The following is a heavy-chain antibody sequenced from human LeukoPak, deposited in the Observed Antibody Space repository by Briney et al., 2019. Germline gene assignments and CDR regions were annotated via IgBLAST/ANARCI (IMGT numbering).Heavy chain of an antibody. CDR3: ARVRWELLGSYYYMDV. Sequence: GGSLRLSCAASEFSVGSNYMTWVRQAPGKGLEWVSLIYSGGSTYYADSVKGRFTISRDNSKNTLYLQMNSLRAEDTAVYYCARVRWELLGSYYYMDVWGKGTTVTISS. J-gene: IGHJ6*03. CDR1: EFSVGSNY. CDR2: IYSGGST. V-gene: IGHV3-66*01. D-gene: IGHD1-26*01.